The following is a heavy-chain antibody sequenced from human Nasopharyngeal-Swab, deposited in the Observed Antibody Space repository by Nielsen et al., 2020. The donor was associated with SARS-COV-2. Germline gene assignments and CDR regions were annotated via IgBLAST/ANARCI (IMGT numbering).Heavy chain of an antibody. D-gene: IGHD3-9*01. J-gene: IGHJ6*03. V-gene: IGHV4-59*01. CDR3: ATAASYDILTGYYSYYYYMDV. CDR2: IYYSGST. Sequence: WIRQPPGKGLEWIGYIYYSGSTNYNPSLKSRVTISVDTSKNQFSLKLSSVTAADTAVYYCATAASYDILTGYYSYYYYMDVWGKGTTVTVSS.